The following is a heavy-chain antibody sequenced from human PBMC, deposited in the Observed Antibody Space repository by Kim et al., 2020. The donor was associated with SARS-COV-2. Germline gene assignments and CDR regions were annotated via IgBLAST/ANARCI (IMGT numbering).Heavy chain of an antibody. CDR3: ARPVYSGYAGYFDY. Sequence: AQKTQGRGTMTTDTSTSTAYMELRSLRSDDTAVYYCARPVYSGYAGYFDYWGQGTLVTVSS. V-gene: IGHV1-18*01. D-gene: IGHD5-12*01. J-gene: IGHJ4*02.